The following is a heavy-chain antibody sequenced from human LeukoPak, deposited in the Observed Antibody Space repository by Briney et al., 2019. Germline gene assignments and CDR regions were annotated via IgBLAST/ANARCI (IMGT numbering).Heavy chain of an antibody. CDR1: GYTFTDYY. Sequence: ASLKVSCKASGYTFTDYYMHWVRQAPGQGLEWMGWINPNSGGTNYAQKFQGRVTMTRDTSISTAYMELSRLRSDDTAVYYCAREGPYYDIPTVLVSPQFDYWGQGTLVTVSS. CDR3: AREGPYYDIPTVLVSPQFDY. V-gene: IGHV1-2*02. CDR2: INPNSGGT. J-gene: IGHJ4*02. D-gene: IGHD3-9*01.